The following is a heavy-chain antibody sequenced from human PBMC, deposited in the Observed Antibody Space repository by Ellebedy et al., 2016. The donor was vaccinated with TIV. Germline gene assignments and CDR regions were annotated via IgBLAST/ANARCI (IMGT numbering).Heavy chain of an antibody. CDR3: ARGRKQWLVRADAFDI. CDR2: IYYSGST. V-gene: IGHV4-59*01. CDR1: GGSISTYS. Sequence: SETLSLXCTVSGGSISTYSWSWIRQPQGKGLEWIGYIYYSGSTNYNPSLKSRVTISVDTSKNQFSLKLSSVTAADTAVYYCARGRKQWLVRADAFDIWGQGTMVTVSS. J-gene: IGHJ3*02. D-gene: IGHD6-19*01.